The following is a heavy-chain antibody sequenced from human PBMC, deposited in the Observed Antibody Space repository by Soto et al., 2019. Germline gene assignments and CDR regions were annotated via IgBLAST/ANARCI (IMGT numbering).Heavy chain of an antibody. CDR2: INHSGST. V-gene: IGHV4-34*01. Sequence: KPSETLSLTCAVYGGSFSDYSWNWNWIRQPPGKGLEWIGEINHSGSTSHNPSLKSRVTLSLDTSKNQFSLRLDSVTAADTAMYYCARDRSDDLNSYDAFDIWGQGTMVTVSS. J-gene: IGHJ3*02. CDR1: GGSFSDYSWN. D-gene: IGHD1-1*01. CDR3: ARDRSDDLNSYDAFDI.